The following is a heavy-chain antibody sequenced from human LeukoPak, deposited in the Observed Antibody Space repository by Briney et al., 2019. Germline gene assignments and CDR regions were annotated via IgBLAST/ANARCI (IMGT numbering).Heavy chain of an antibody. CDR3: ARDRSRLVPAAISATDYYYGMDV. J-gene: IGHJ6*02. Sequence: SQTLSLTCTVSGGSISSGGYYWSWIRQHPGKGLEWIGYIYYSGSTYYNPSLKSRVTISVDTSKNQFSLKLSSVIAADTAVYYCARDRSRLVPAAISATDYYYGMDVWGQGTTVTVSS. CDR2: IYYSGST. D-gene: IGHD2-2*01. CDR1: GGSISSGGYY. V-gene: IGHV4-31*03.